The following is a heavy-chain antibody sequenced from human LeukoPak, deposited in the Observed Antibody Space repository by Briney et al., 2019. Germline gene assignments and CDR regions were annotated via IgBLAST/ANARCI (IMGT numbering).Heavy chain of an antibody. J-gene: IGHJ4*02. CDR2: ITYDGSNK. D-gene: IGHD3-9*01. CDR1: GFTFSSYA. Sequence: PGGSLRLSCAASGFTFSSYAMHWVRQAPGKGLEWVAVITYDGSNKYYADSEKGRFTISRDNSKNTLYLQMNSLRAEDTAVYYCARDLTYYDILTGLFYWGQGTLVTVSS. V-gene: IGHV3-30*04. CDR3: ARDLTYYDILTGLFY.